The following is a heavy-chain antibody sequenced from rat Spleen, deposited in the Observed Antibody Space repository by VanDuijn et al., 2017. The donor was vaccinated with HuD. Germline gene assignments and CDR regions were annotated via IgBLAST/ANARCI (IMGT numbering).Heavy chain of an antibody. D-gene: IGHD5-1*01. J-gene: IGHJ2*01. CDR3: ARQNWPYYFDY. V-gene: IGHV5-7*01. CDR1: GFTFSNYY. Sequence: EVQLVESGGGLVQPGRSMKLSCAALGFTFSNYYMAWVRQAPTKGLEWVATISYDGSSTYYRDSVKGRFTISRDNAKSTLYLQMDSLRSEDTATYYCARQNWPYYFDYWGQGVMVTVSS. CDR2: ISYDGSST.